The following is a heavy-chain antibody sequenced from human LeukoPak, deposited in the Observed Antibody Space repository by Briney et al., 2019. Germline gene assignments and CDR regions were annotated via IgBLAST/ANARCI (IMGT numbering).Heavy chain of an antibody. CDR2: INPSGGST. CDR1: GYTFTSYY. CDR3: ARDRRYFDWLLLD. V-gene: IGHV1-46*01. D-gene: IGHD3-9*01. Sequence: ASVKVSCKASGYTFTSYYMHWVRQASGQGLEWMGIINPSGGSTSYAQKFQGRVTMIRDTSTSTVYMELSSLRSEDTAVYYCARDRRYFDWLLLDWGQGTLVTVSS. J-gene: IGHJ4*02.